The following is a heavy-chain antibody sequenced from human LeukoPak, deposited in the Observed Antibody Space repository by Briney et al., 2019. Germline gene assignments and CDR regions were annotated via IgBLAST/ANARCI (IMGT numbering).Heavy chain of an antibody. Sequence: GRSLRLSCAASGFTFSSYAMHWVRQAPGKGLEWVAVISYDGSNKYYADSVKGRFTISRDNSKNTLYLQMNSLRAEDTAVYYCARTDLGELSLRFDYWGQGTLVTVSS. CDR3: ARTDLGELSLRFDY. V-gene: IGHV3-30-3*01. D-gene: IGHD3-16*02. J-gene: IGHJ4*02. CDR1: GFTFSSYA. CDR2: ISYDGSNK.